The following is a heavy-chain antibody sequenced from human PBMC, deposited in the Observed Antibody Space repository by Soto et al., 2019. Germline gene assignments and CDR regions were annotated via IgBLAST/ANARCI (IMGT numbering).Heavy chain of an antibody. V-gene: IGHV1-69*06. CDR3: ASPIRFLEWLTAPFDY. D-gene: IGHD3-3*01. CDR1: GGTFSSYA. Sequence: SVKVSCKASGGTFSSYAISWVRQAPGQGLEWMGGIIPIIGTANYAQKFQGRVTITADKSTSTAYMELSSLRSEDTAVYYCASPIRFLEWLTAPFDYWGQGTLVTVSS. J-gene: IGHJ4*02. CDR2: IIPIIGTA.